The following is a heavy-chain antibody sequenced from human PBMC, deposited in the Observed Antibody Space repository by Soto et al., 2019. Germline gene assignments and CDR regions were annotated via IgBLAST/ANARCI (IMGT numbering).Heavy chain of an antibody. Sequence: QITLRESGPTLVKPTQTLTLTCTFSGFSLSTTGMGVGWVRHPPGKALEWLALIYWDDGKRYSPSLNNRLTTTKDSTNTQLVHTMTTILPVDTATYYCSPRIYGWPGCRDWGQGTLVTGSS. J-gene: IGHJ4*02. CDR2: IYWDDGK. V-gene: IGHV2-5*02. CDR3: SPRIYGWPGCRD. D-gene: IGHD6-19*01. CDR1: GFSLSTTGMG.